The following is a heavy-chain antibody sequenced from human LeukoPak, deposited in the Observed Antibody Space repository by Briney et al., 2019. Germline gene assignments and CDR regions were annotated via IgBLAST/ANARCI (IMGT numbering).Heavy chain of an antibody. CDR1: GFTFSTYA. Sequence: PGGSLRLSCAASGFTFSTYAMSWVRQAPGKGQERVSGITGSGGSTYYADSVKGRFTISRDNSKNTLFLQMNSLSAEDTAVYYCAKGFSTHYEYWGQGTLVTVSS. D-gene: IGHD3-22*01. CDR2: ITGSGGST. J-gene: IGHJ1*01. V-gene: IGHV3-23*01. CDR3: AKGFSTHYEY.